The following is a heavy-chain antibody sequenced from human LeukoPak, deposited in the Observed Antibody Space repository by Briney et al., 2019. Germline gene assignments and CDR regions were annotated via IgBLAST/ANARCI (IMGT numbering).Heavy chain of an antibody. Sequence: GGSLRLSCAASGFAVGNNYMSWVRQAPGKGLEWVAVIYDGGHTDYADSVKGRFTISRDSSKNTLYLQMNSLRPEDTAEYYCARARCDTCGYGSWGQGTLVTVSS. J-gene: IGHJ5*02. CDR1: GFAVGNNY. CDR2: IYDGGHT. V-gene: IGHV3-66*02. CDR3: ARARCDTCGYGS. D-gene: IGHD3-22*01.